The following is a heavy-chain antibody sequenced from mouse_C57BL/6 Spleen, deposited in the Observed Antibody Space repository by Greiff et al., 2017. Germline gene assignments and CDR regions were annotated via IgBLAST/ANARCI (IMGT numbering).Heavy chain of an antibody. Sequence: VQLQQSGPVLVKPGASVKMSCKASGYTFTDYYMNWVKQSHGKSLEWIGVINPYNGGTSYNQKFKGKATLTVDKSSSTAYMELNSLTSEDSAVYYCARAGITTVVADYWGQGTTLTVSS. CDR3: ARAGITTVVADY. CDR1: GYTFTDYY. J-gene: IGHJ2*01. D-gene: IGHD1-1*01. V-gene: IGHV1-19*01. CDR2: INPYNGGT.